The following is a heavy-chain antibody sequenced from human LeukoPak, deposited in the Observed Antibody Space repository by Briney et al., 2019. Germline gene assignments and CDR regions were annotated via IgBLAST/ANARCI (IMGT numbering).Heavy chain of an antibody. V-gene: IGHV3-23*01. J-gene: IGHJ4*02. CDR2: ISGSGGST. CDR1: GFSFSSYG. Sequence: GGTLRLSCAASGFSFSSYGMSWVRQAPGKGLEWVSAISGSGGSTYYADSVKSRFTISRDNSKNTLYLQMNNLRTEDTAVYSCAKDLRYATDYWGQGTLVIVSS. CDR3: AKDLRYATDY. D-gene: IGHD5-12*01.